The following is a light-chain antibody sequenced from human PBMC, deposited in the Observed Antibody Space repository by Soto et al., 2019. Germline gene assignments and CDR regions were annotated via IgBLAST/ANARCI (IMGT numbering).Light chain of an antibody. V-gene: IGKV3-20*01. CDR3: QQYGSSSWT. CDR2: GAS. CDR1: QSISSSY. Sequence: EIVLTQSPGTLSLSPGKRATLSCRASQSISSSYLAWYQQRPGQAPSLLSYGASSRATGIPDRFSGSGSGTEFTLTISRLEPEDFAVYYCQQYGSSSWTFGQGTKVDIK. J-gene: IGKJ1*01.